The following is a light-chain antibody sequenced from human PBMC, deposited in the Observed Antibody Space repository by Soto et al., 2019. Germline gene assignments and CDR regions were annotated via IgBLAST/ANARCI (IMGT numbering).Light chain of an antibody. CDR1: QSVSSSY. CDR2: GAS. J-gene: IGKJ1*01. Sequence: EIVLTQSPGTLSLSPGERATLSCRASQSVSSSYLAWYQQKPGQAPRLLLYGASSRATGIPARLSGSGSGPDFTLTISRLEPEDFAVYYCQQYGSSPWTFGQGTKVEIK. V-gene: IGKV3-20*01. CDR3: QQYGSSPWT.